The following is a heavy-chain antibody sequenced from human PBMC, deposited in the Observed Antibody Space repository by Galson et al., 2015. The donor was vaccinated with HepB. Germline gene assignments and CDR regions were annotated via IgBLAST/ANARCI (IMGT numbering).Heavy chain of an antibody. CDR2: ISGSGGST. Sequence: LRLSCAASGFTFSSYAMSWVRQAPGKGLEWVSAISGSGGSTYYADSVKGRFTISRDNSKNTLYLQMNSLRAEDTAVYYCAKVVTMVRGGGFDYWGQGTLVTVSS. V-gene: IGHV3-23*01. J-gene: IGHJ4*02. D-gene: IGHD3-10*01. CDR1: GFTFSSYA. CDR3: AKVVTMVRGGGFDY.